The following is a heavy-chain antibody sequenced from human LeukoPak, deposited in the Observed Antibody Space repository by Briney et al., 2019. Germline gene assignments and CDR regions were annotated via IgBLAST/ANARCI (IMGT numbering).Heavy chain of an antibody. CDR3: ARVMYYYDSSGYYHYWYFDL. D-gene: IGHD3-22*01. Sequence: GGSLRLSCEASGFTFSDYRMHWVRQAPGKGLVWVSHTNSDGSSTSYADSVKGRFTISRDNAKNTLYLQMDSLRAEDTAVYYCARVMYYYDSSGYYHYWYFDLWGRGTLVTVSS. J-gene: IGHJ2*01. CDR1: GFTFSDYR. V-gene: IGHV3-74*01. CDR2: TNSDGSST.